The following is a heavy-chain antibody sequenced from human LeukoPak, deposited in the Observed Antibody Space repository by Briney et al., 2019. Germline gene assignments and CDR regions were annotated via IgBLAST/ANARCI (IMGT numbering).Heavy chain of an antibody. V-gene: IGHV3-21*01. Sequence: PGGSLRLSCAASGFTFSSYSMNWVRQAPGKGLEWVSSISSSSSYIYYADSVKGRFTISRDNAKNSLYLQMNSLRAEDTAVYYCARGATYYYGSGSYFDYWGQGTLVTVSS. D-gene: IGHD3-10*01. CDR2: ISSSSSYI. CDR1: GFTFSSYS. J-gene: IGHJ4*02. CDR3: ARGATYYYGSGSYFDY.